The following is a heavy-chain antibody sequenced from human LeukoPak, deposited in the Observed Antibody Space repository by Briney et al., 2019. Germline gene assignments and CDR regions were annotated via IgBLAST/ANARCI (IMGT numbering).Heavy chain of an antibody. CDR1: GFTFSSYS. D-gene: IGHD6-19*01. V-gene: IGHV3-21*01. Sequence: GGSLRLSCAASGFTFSSYSMNWVRQAPGKGLEWVSSISSSSSYIYYADSVKGRFTISRDNAKYSLYLQMNSLRAEDTAVYYCARDIAVAGNNYWGQGTLVTVSS. CDR2: ISSSSSYI. CDR3: ARDIAVAGNNY. J-gene: IGHJ4*02.